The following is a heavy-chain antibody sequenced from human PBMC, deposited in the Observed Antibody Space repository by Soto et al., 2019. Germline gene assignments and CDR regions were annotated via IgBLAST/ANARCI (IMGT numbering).Heavy chain of an antibody. Sequence: TGGSLRLSCAASGFTFNNYAMSWVRQAPGEGLEWVSGISSSGGKIYYADSVKGRFTISRDSSKSTLYLQMNSLRAEDTAVYHCAKDRSVIPTYGVDVCGEGTTVTLSS. J-gene: IGHJ6*04. V-gene: IGHV3-23*01. CDR1: GFTFNNYA. CDR2: ISSSGGKI. D-gene: IGHD1-1*01. CDR3: AKDRSVIPTYGVDV.